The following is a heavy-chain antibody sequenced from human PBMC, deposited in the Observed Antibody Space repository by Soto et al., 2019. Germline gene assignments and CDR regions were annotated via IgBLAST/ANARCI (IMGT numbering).Heavy chain of an antibody. D-gene: IGHD4-4*01. CDR1: GFSLSTSGMR. Sequence: SGPTLVNPTQTLTLTCTFSGFSLSTSGMRVSWIRQPPGKALEWLARIDWDDDKFYNTSLKTRVTISKDTSENQVVLTMTNMDPVDTATYYCARSRGSNCNPAEHFDYWGQGTLVTVSS. J-gene: IGHJ4*02. CDR2: IDWDDDK. CDR3: ARSRGSNCNPAEHFDY. V-gene: IGHV2-70*04.